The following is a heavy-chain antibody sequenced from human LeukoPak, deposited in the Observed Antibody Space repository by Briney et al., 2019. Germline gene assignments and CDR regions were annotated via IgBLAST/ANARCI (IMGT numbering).Heavy chain of an antibody. V-gene: IGHV3-30*02. J-gene: IGHJ4*02. CDR3: RDPFDY. Sequence: GGSLRLSCAASGFTFSSYGMHWVRQAPGKGLEWVAFIWDDGGDKYYADSVKGRFTISRDNSKSTLYLQMNSLRAEDTAVYYCRDPFDYWGQGTLVTVSS. CDR2: IWDDGGDK. CDR1: GFTFSSYG.